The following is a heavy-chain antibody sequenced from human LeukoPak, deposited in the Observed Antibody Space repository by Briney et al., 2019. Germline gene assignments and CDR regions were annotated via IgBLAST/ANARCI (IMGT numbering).Heavy chain of an antibody. CDR1: GGSFSAYY. Sequence: SETLSFTCAVYGGSFSAYYWSWIRQSPGEGLEWIGEINHSGTTNYNPSLKSRVTISIDTSKNQFSLKLSSVTAADTAMYYCVRATTVVRRFFGLWGRGTLIIVSS. CDR3: VRATTVVRRFFGL. V-gene: IGHV4-34*01. D-gene: IGHD4-23*01. CDR2: INHSGTT. J-gene: IGHJ2*01.